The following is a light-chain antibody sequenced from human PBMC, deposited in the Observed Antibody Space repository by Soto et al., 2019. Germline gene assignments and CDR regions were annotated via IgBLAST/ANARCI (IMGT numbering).Light chain of an antibody. CDR2: YDS. Sequence: SYELTQPPSVSVAPGKTASITCGGNNIGSKSVHWYQQKPGLAPVLVIYYDSDRPSGIPERFSGSNSGNTATLTISRVEAGDEADYYCQVWDSSSDRGVFGTGTKLTVL. CDR1: NIGSKS. CDR3: QVWDSSSDRGV. J-gene: IGLJ1*01. V-gene: IGLV3-21*04.